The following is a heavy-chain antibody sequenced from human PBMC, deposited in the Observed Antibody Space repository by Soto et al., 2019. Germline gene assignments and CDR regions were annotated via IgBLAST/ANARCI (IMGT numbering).Heavy chain of an antibody. V-gene: IGHV3-7*04. CDR1: EGTVIRDW. Sequence: EVHLVESGGGLVQTGGSLRLSCAIFEGTVIRDWMNWVRQAPGKGLEWVAHTNQDGSEKYYVDSVKGRFTISRDNDKNSLYLQMNSPRAEDTAMYYCSGGVGDAFWGQGTLVTVSS. CDR3: SGGVGDAF. J-gene: IGHJ4*02. D-gene: IGHD1-26*01. CDR2: TNQDGSEK.